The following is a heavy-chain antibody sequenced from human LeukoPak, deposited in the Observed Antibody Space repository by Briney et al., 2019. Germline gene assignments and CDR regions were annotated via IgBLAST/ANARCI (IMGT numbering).Heavy chain of an antibody. V-gene: IGHV4-59*05. CDR3: SGAWSINWFDP. Sequence: PSETLSLTCTVSGGSISSYYWSWIRQPPGKGLEWIGSIYYSGSTYYNPSLKSRVTISVDTSKNQFSLKLSSVTAADTAVYYCSGAWSINWFDPWGQGTLVTVSS. J-gene: IGHJ5*02. CDR1: GGSISSYY. CDR2: IYYSGST. D-gene: IGHD2-8*02.